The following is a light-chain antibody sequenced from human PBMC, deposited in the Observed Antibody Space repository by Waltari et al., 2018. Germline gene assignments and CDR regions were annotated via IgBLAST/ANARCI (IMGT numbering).Light chain of an antibody. CDR2: EVS. J-gene: IGLJ3*02. Sequence: QSALTKPASVSGSPGQSITISCTGTLSDVGRYNLVSWYHRHPGNAPKLMIYEVSKRPSGVSNRFSGSKSGNTASLTISWLQAEDDADYYCCSYAGSSTFKVFGGGTKLTVL. V-gene: IGLV2-23*02. CDR1: LSDVGRYNL. CDR3: CSYAGSSTFKV.